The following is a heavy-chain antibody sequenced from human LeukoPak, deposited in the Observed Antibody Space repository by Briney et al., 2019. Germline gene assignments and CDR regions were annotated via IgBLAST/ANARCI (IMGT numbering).Heavy chain of an antibody. Sequence: SETLSLTCTVSGGSISSYYWSWIRQPPGKGLEWIGYIYYSGSTNYNPSLKSRVTISVDTSKNQFSLKLSSVTAADTAVYYCARNGGYDILTGYQPFFDYWGQGTLVTVSS. CDR1: GGSISSYY. V-gene: IGHV4-59*01. J-gene: IGHJ4*02. CDR3: ARNGGYDILTGYQPFFDY. CDR2: IYYSGST. D-gene: IGHD3-9*01.